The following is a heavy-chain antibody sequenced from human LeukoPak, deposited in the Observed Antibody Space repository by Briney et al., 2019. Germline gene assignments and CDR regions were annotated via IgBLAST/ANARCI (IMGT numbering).Heavy chain of an antibody. Sequence: GGSLRLSCAASGFTFSSYAMSWVRRAPGKGLEWVSAISVSGGSTYYADSVKGRFTISRDNSKNRLFLQMNSLRAEDTAVYYCAKDLRLGELSHFDSWGQGTLVTVSS. V-gene: IGHV3-23*01. J-gene: IGHJ4*02. CDR2: ISVSGGST. CDR3: AKDLRLGELSHFDS. D-gene: IGHD3-10*01. CDR1: GFTFSSYA.